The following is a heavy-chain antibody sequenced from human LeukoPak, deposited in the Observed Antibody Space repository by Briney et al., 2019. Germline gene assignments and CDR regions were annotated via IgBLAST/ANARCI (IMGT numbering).Heavy chain of an antibody. Sequence: ASVTVSFKASGYTFTVYYMHWVRQAPGQGLEWMGWINPNSGGTNYAQKFQGRVTMTRDTSISTAYMELSRLRSDDTAVYYCARNYYDSSGYYQNWFDHWGQGTLVTVSS. D-gene: IGHD3-22*01. CDR3: ARNYYDSSGYYQNWFDH. V-gene: IGHV1-2*02. J-gene: IGHJ5*02. CDR1: GYTFTVYY. CDR2: INPNSGGT.